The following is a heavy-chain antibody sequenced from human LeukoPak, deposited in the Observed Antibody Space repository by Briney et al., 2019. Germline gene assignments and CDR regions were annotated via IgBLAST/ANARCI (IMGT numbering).Heavy chain of an antibody. Sequence: SETLSLTCTVSGGSISSYYWSWIRQPAGKGLGWIGRIYTSGSTNYNPSLKSRVTMSVDTSKNQFSLKLSSVTAADTAVYYCAREVVPAAMAVYYYYYMDVWGKGTTVTVSS. CDR1: GGSISSYY. CDR2: IYTSGST. D-gene: IGHD2-2*01. V-gene: IGHV4-4*07. CDR3: AREVVPAAMAVYYYYYMDV. J-gene: IGHJ6*03.